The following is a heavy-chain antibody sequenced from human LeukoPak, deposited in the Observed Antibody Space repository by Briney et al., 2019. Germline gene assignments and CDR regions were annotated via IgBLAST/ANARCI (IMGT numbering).Heavy chain of an antibody. CDR2: IYPGDSDT. CDR1: GYSFTSYW. V-gene: IGHV5-51*01. Sequence: GESLKISCKGSGYSFTSYWIGWVRQMPGKGLEWMGIIYPGDSDTRYSPSFQGQVTISADKSISTAYLQWSSLKASDTAMYYCARQYSSSWWNYYYYMDVWGKGTTVTISS. J-gene: IGHJ6*03. D-gene: IGHD6-13*01. CDR3: ARQYSSSWWNYYYYMDV.